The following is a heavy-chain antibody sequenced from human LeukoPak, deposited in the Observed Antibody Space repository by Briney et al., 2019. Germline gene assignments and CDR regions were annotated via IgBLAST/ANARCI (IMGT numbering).Heavy chain of an antibody. CDR3: ARDKIVGATFFDY. CDR2: IKQDESEK. V-gene: IGHV3-7*01. J-gene: IGHJ4*02. D-gene: IGHD1-26*01. CDR1: GFTFSTYW. Sequence: GGSLRLSCAASGFTFSTYWMSWVRQAPGKGLEWVANIKQDESEKYYVESVKGRFTISRDNAKNSLYLQMNSLRAEDTAVYYCARDKIVGATFFDYWGRGTLVTVSS.